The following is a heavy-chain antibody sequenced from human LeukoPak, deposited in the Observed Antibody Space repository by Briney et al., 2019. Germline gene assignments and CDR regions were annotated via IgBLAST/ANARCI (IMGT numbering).Heavy chain of an antibody. CDR1: GFIFSGDY. CDR3: GTHAGRTGSDD. CDR2: ISGSGSDI. V-gene: IGHV3-11*01. J-gene: IGHJ4*02. Sequence: GGSLRLSRATSGFIFSGDYMSWIRQAPGKGLEWVSYISGSGSDISYADSVKGRFTISRDNAKDSLYLQRNSLRAEDTAVYYCGTHAGRTGSDDWGQGTLVTVSS. D-gene: IGHD3/OR15-3a*01.